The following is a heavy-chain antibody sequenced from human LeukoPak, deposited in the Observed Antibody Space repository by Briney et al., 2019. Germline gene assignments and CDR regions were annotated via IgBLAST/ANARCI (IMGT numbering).Heavy chain of an antibody. Sequence: PSETLSLTCAVSGGSISSSNWWSWIRQPPGKGLEWIGEINHSGSTNYNPSLKSRVTISVDTSKNQFSLKLSSVTAADTAVYYCARGRDYDFWSGYYAPGFDYWGQGTLVTVSS. CDR3: ARGRDYDFWSGYYAPGFDY. V-gene: IGHV4-4*02. CDR2: INHSGST. D-gene: IGHD3-3*01. J-gene: IGHJ4*02. CDR1: GGSISSSNW.